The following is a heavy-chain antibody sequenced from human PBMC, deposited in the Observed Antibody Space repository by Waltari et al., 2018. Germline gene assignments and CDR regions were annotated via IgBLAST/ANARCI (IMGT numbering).Heavy chain of an antibody. CDR1: GFCFSCYA. D-gene: IGHD3-10*01. Sequence: QVHLVESGGGVWGGVVQPGRSLRLSCAASGFCFSCYAMHWVRQAPGKGLEWVAIISYDGNKEFYADSVKGRFTISRDNSKNTVDLQMDSLRPDDTGVYYCARDREWGLLSFGELSYWGQGTLVTVSS. CDR3: ARDREWGLLSFGELSY. CDR2: ISYDGNKE. J-gene: IGHJ4*02. V-gene: IGHV3-30-3*01.